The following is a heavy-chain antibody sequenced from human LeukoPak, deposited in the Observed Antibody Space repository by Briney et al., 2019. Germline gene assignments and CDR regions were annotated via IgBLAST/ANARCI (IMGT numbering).Heavy chain of an antibody. CDR2: ISNSGSTM. D-gene: IGHD2-8*02. CDR1: GFTFSDYY. CDR3: TRVGANGGVLDY. V-gene: IGHV3-11*01. J-gene: IGHJ4*02. Sequence: GGSLRLSCAASGFTFSDYYMNWIRQAPGKGLEWLSYISNSGSTMYYADSVEGRFIISRDNAKNSLFLQMDSLRAEDTAVYYCTRVGANGGVLDYWGQGTLVTVSS.